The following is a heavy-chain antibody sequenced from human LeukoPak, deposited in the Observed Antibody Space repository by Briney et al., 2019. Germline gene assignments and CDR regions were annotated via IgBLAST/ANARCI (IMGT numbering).Heavy chain of an antibody. J-gene: IGHJ4*02. V-gene: IGHV4-38-2*02. Sequence: SETLSLTCTVSGYSISSGYYWGWIRQPPGKGLEWIGSIYHSGSTYYNPSLKSRVTISVDTSKNQFSLKLSSATAADTAVYYCARDRPIRSWGQGTLVTVSS. CDR2: IYHSGST. CDR3: ARDRPIRS. CDR1: GYSISSGYY.